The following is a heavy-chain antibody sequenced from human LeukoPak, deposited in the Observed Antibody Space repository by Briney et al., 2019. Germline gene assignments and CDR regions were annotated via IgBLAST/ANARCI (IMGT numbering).Heavy chain of an antibody. CDR3: ARDPDYDENTNT. V-gene: IGHV1-2*02. Sequence: ASVKVSCKASGYIFTRYYVNWVRQAAGQGLEWMGWINPSGGGTKIAPKFQGRVTMTSDSSINTAYMELTRLRSDDTAVYFCARDPDYDENTNTWGQGTLVTVSS. D-gene: IGHD4-17*01. CDR1: GYIFTRYY. CDR2: INPSGGGT. J-gene: IGHJ4*02.